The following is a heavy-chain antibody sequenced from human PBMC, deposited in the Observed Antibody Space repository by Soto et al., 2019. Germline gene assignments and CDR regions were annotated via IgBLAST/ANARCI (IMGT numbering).Heavy chain of an antibody. Sequence: QVQLVESGGGVVQPGRSLRLSCAASGFTFSSYAMHWVRQAPGKGLEWVAVISYDGSNKYYADSVKGRFTISRDNSKNTLYLKMNSLRAEDTAVYYCARHDYWGQGTLVTVSS. J-gene: IGHJ4*02. CDR3: ARHDY. CDR2: ISYDGSNK. V-gene: IGHV3-30-3*01. CDR1: GFTFSSYA.